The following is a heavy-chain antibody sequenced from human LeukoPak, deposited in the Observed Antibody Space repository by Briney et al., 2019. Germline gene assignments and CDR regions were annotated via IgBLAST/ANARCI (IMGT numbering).Heavy chain of an antibody. J-gene: IGHJ4*02. CDR2: INPNSGGT. Sequence: GASVKVSCKASGYTFTGYYMHWVRQAPGQGLEWMGWINPNSGGTNYAQKFQGRVTMTRDTSISTAYMELSRLRSDDTAVYYCAGDSSGYYLYYFDYWGQGTLVTVSS. CDR3: AGDSSGYYLYYFDY. D-gene: IGHD3-22*01. V-gene: IGHV1-2*02. CDR1: GYTFTGYY.